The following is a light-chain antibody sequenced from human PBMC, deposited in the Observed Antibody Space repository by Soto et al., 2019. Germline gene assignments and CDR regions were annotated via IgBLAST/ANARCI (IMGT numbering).Light chain of an antibody. Sequence: QSVLTQPASVSGSPGQSITISCTGTSSDVGGYYSVSWYQQHPGKAPKLMIYDVSKRPSGVPDRFSGSKSGNTASLTISGLQAEDESDYYCCSYAGSYTYVFGAGTKVTVL. CDR1: SSDVGGYYS. CDR2: DVS. CDR3: CSYAGSYTYV. V-gene: IGLV2-11*01. J-gene: IGLJ1*01.